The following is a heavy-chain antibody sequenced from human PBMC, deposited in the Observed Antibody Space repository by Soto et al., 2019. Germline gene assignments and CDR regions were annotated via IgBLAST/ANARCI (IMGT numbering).Heavy chain of an antibody. D-gene: IGHD4-17*01. CDR1: GFTFRGSA. CDR2: IRSKANSYAT. V-gene: IGHV3-73*01. J-gene: IGHJ6*03. Sequence: PGGSLRLSCAASGFTFRGSAMHWVRQASGKGLELVGRIRSKANSYATAYAASVKGRFTISRDDSKNTAYLQMNSLKTEDTAVYYCTRHYLPTVTTLTTGYMDVWGKGTTVTVSS. CDR3: TRHYLPTVTTLTTGYMDV.